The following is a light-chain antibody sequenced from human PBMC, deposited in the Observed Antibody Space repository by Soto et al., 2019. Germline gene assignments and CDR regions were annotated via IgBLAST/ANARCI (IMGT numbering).Light chain of an antibody. CDR1: QTINNN. V-gene: IGKV3-15*01. CDR2: GAS. CDR3: QQYDIWPPYT. J-gene: IGKJ2*01. Sequence: VMTPSPAILPVSPGERASLSCRASQTINNNLAWYQQPVGQAPRLLIHGASIRATGVPARFSGSGSGTEFTLTINNLQSEDFAVYYCQQYDIWPPYTFGQGTKLEI.